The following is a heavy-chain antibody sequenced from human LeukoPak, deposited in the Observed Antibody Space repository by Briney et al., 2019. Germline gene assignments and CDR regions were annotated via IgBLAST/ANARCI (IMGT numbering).Heavy chain of an antibody. Sequence: GGSLRLSCAASGFTFSGSAMHWVRQASGKGLEWVGRIRSKANSYATAYAASVKGRFTISRDDSKNTAYLQMNSLKTEDTAVYYCTTRITMVRGVIIDRASDYWGQGTLVTVSS. CDR1: GFTFSGSA. CDR3: TTRITMVRGVIIDRASDY. V-gene: IGHV3-73*01. D-gene: IGHD3-10*01. CDR2: IRSKANSYAT. J-gene: IGHJ4*02.